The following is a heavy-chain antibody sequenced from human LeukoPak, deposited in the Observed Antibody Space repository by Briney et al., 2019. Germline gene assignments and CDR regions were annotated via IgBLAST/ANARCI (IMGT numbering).Heavy chain of an antibody. Sequence: GASVKVSCKASGYTFTRYYIHWVRQAPAQGPEWMGWINPNNGGTNYAQKSQGRVTMTRDTSISTAYMELSRLRSDDTAVYYCAIGDLGYCSGTNCLEYLGQGTLVTVSS. D-gene: IGHD2-2*01. CDR3: AIGDLGYCSGTNCLEY. V-gene: IGHV1-2*02. J-gene: IGHJ4*02. CDR2: INPNNGGT. CDR1: GYTFTRYY.